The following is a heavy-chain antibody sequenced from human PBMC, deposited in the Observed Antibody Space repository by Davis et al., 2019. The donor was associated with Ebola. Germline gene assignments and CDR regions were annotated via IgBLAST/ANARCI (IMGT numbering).Heavy chain of an antibody. Sequence: MPSETLSLTCTVSGGSISSYYWSWIRQPPGKGLEWIGYIYYSGSTNYNPSLKSRVTISVDTSKNQFSLKLSSVTAADTAVYYCARGAYWGQGTLVTVSS. CDR1: GGSISSYY. CDR2: IYYSGST. CDR3: ARGAY. J-gene: IGHJ4*02. V-gene: IGHV4-59*08. D-gene: IGHD3-16*01.